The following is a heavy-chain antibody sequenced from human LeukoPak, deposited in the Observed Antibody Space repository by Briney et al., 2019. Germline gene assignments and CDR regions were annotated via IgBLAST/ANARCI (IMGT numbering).Heavy chain of an antibody. CDR3: ARGDRGVINNLDY. V-gene: IGHV4-61*02. CDR2: ISSSGST. Sequence: SETLSLTCTVSGDSISSGDYYWSWIRQPAGKGLEWIGRISSSGSTNYNPSLKSRVTISVDTSKNQFSLKLSSVTAADTAVYFCARGDRGVINNLDYWGQGTLVTVSS. D-gene: IGHD3-10*01. CDR1: GDSISSGDYY. J-gene: IGHJ4*02.